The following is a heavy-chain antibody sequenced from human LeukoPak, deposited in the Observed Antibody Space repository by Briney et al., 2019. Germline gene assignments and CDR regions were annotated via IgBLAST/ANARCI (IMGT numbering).Heavy chain of an antibody. CDR3: ASGGDGYNRHDY. V-gene: IGHV3-21*01. Sequence: GGSLRLSCAASGFTFSSYSMNWVRQAPGKGLEWVSSISSSSSYIYYADSVKGRFTISRDNAKNSLYLQMNSLRAEDTAVYYCASGGDGYNRHDYWGQGTLVTVSS. CDR1: GFTFSSYS. J-gene: IGHJ4*02. CDR2: ISSSSSYI. D-gene: IGHD5-24*01.